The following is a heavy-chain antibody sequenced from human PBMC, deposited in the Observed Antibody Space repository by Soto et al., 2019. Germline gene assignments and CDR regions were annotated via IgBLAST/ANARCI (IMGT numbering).Heavy chain of an antibody. CDR2: VYRTGST. CDR1: GYSISSGYN. Sequence: SETLSLTCAVSGYSISSGYNWGWIRQPPGKGLEWIGSVYRTGSTYYNSSLKSRVTISVDTSKNQFSLKLKDVTAADTAVYYCARDGPYGMDVWGQGTTVTVSS. CDR3: ARDGPYGMDV. J-gene: IGHJ6*02. V-gene: IGHV4-38-2*02.